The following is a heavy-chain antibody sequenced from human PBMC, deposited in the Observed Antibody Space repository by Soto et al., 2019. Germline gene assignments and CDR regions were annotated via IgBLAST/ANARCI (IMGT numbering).Heavy chain of an antibody. CDR3: AKDHSGSYCYFDY. V-gene: IGHV3-30*18. Sequence: QVQLVESGGGVVQPGRSLRLSCAASGFTFSSYGMHWVRQAPGKGLEWVAVISDDGSNKYYADSVKGRVTISRDNSKNTLYLQMNSLRDEDTAVYYCAKDHSGSYCYFDYWGQGTLVTVSS. CDR2: ISDDGSNK. J-gene: IGHJ4*02. D-gene: IGHD1-26*01. CDR1: GFTFSSYG.